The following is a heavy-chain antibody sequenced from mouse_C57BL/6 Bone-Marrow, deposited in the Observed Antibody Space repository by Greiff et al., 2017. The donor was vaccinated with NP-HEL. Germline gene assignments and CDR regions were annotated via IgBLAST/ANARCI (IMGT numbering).Heavy chain of an antibody. V-gene: IGHV14-4*01. CDR2: IDPENGDT. Sequence: EVQLQQSGAELVRPGASVKLSCTASGFNIKDDYMHWVKQRPEQGLEWIGWIDPENGDTEYASKFQGKATITADTSSNTAYLQLSSLTSEDTTVYYCTPGLRGYFDVWGTGTTVTVSS. J-gene: IGHJ1*03. D-gene: IGHD2-2*01. CDR1: GFNIKDDY. CDR3: TPGLRGYFDV.